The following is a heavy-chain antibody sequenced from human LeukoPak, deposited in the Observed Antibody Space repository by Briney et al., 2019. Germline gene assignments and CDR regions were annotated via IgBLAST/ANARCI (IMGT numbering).Heavy chain of an antibody. J-gene: IGHJ4*02. V-gene: IGHV3-21*04. CDR3: AKWPGDSTPY. CDR2: ISSSSSYI. D-gene: IGHD3-22*01. CDR1: GFTFSSYS. Sequence: GGSLRLSCAASGFTFSSYSMNWVRQAPGKGLEWVSSISSSSSYIYYADSVKGRFTISRDNSKNTLYLQMNSLRAEDTAVYYCAKWPGDSTPYWGQGTLVTVSS.